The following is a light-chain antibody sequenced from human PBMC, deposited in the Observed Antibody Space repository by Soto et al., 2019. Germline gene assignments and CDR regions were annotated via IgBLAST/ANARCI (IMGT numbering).Light chain of an antibody. CDR3: QQSYNSPRT. V-gene: IGKV1-39*01. J-gene: IGKJ1*01. CDR2: GAS. CDR1: QSIRSY. Sequence: DIQMTQFPSTLSASVGDRVTITCRASQSIRSYLNWYQQERGKAPKLLIYGASSLQSGVPSRFSGSGSGTDFTLTISSLQPEDFATYFCQQSYNSPRTFGQGTKVDIK.